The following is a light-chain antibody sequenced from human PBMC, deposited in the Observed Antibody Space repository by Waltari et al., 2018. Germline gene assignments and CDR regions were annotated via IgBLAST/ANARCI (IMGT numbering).Light chain of an antibody. V-gene: IGLV2-14*03. CDR1: SSDIGAYNY. Sequence: QSALTQPASVSGSPGQSITISCTGTSSDIGAYNYVSWYQQHPGEAPKLMIFDVNNRPSGVSNRFSGSKSGNTASLTISGLQAEDEADYYCSSYTSSSTLEVFGGGTKLTVL. CDR2: DVN. CDR3: SSYTSSSTLEV. J-gene: IGLJ2*01.